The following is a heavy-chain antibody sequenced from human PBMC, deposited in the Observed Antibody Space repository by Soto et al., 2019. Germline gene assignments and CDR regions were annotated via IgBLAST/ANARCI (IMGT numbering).Heavy chain of an antibody. D-gene: IGHD2-15*01. V-gene: IGHV4-59*08. CDR2: IYYRGNT. J-gene: IGHJ2*01. Sequence: PGKGLEWIGYIYYRGNTDYNPSLKSRVTISLDTPKNQFSLKLSSVTAADTAVYYCASFFFHAEDGIRDTVPVSAFLLNRSSDL. CDR3: ASFFFHAEDGIRDTVPVSAFLLNRSSDL.